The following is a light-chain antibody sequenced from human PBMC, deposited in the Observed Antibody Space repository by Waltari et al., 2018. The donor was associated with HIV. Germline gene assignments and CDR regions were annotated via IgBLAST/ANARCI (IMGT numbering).Light chain of an antibody. Sequence: HSALTPPASVSGSRGQSITIPRTDTSSDVGGYTLVPWYKQHPGKAPKLMIYEVSTRPSGVSNRFSGSKSGNTASLTISGLQAEDEADYYCCAYAGSTTYVIFGGGTKLTVL. J-gene: IGLJ2*01. CDR3: CAYAGSTTYVI. CDR2: EVS. CDR1: SSDVGGYTL. V-gene: IGLV2-23*02.